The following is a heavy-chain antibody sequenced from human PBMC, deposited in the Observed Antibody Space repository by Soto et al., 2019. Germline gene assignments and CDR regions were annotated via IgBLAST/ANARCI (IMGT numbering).Heavy chain of an antibody. D-gene: IGHD6-19*01. CDR1: GGTFSSYA. CDR2: IIPIFGTA. CDR3: ARDGGSGWPQRFDY. V-gene: IGHV1-69*13. Sequence: SVKVSCKASGGTFSSYAISWVRQASGQGLEWMGGIIPIFGTANYAQKFQGRVTITADESTSTAYMELSSLRSEDTAVYYCARDGGSGWPQRFDYWGQGTLVTVSS. J-gene: IGHJ4*02.